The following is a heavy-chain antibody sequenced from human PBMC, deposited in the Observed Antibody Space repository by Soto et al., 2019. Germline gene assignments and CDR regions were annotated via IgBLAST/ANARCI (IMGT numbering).Heavy chain of an antibody. CDR1: GFTFGHFA. D-gene: IGHD2-15*01. V-gene: IGHV3-23*01. CDR3: AKSVGANPYWCLDL. Sequence: EVQLLESGGGLVQPGGSLRLSCESSGFTFGHFAMTWVRQAPGKGLQWVSAITGTGSSTYNADSVKGRFTSSRDNSKNTLYLQMNDLRAEDTAVYYCAKSVGANPYWCLDLWGRGTLVIVSS. CDR2: ITGTGSST. J-gene: IGHJ2*01.